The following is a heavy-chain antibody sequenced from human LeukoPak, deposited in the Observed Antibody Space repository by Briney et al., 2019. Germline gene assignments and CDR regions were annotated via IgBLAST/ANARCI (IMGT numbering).Heavy chain of an antibody. V-gene: IGHV4-59*11. CDR1: GGSISSHY. J-gene: IGHJ6*03. CDR3: ARGGCSGGSCYVFYMDV. D-gene: IGHD2-15*01. CDR2: IYYSGST. Sequence: SETLSLNCTVSGGSISSHYWSWIRQPPGKGLEWIGYIYYSGSTNYNPSLKSRVTISVDTSKNQFSLKLSSVTAADTAVYYCARGGCSGGSCYVFYMDVWGKGTTVTVSS.